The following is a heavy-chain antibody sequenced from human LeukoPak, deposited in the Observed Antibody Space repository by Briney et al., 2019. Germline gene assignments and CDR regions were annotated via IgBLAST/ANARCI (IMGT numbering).Heavy chain of an antibody. CDR2: ISYDGSNK. D-gene: IGHD3-10*01. CDR1: GFTFSSYG. V-gene: IGHV3-30*03. Sequence: GGSLRLSCAASGFTFSSYGMHWVRQAPGKGLEWVAVISYDGSNKNYADSVKGRFTISRDNSKNTLYLQMNSLRAEDTAVYYCATLDGYYYGSGYYFDYWGQGTLVTVSS. J-gene: IGHJ4*02. CDR3: ATLDGYYYGSGYYFDY.